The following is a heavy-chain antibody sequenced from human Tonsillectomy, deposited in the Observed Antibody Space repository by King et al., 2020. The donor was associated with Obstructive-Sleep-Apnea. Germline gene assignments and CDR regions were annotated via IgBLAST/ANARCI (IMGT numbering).Heavy chain of an antibody. J-gene: IGHJ4*02. CDR3: ARDFDY. CDR1: AFTFSNFE. Sequence: VQLVESGGDVVRPGTSLTLSCIASAFTFSNFEIHWVRESPGKGLEWVTLVPTVGGRQYSADSGKGRFTISRDNSKNTVYLQMNNLRPDDTAMYYCARDFDYWGQGTLVTVSP. CDR2: VPTVGGRQ. V-gene: IGHV3-30*14.